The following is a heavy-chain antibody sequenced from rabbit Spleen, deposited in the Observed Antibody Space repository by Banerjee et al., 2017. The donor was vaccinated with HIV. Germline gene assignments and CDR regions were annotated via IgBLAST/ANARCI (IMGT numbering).Heavy chain of an antibody. J-gene: IGHJ6*01. D-gene: IGHD1-1*01. V-gene: IGHV1S7*01. CDR2: IDPVSGSA. CDR1: GFSFTNKAE. CDR3: ARDTSSSFSSYGMDL. Sequence: QLVESGGGLVKPEGTLKLSCTASGFSFTNKAEMCWVRQAPGKGLEWIGYIDPVSGSAFYATWVNGRFSISRENTQITVSLQLNSLTAADTATYFCARDTSSSFSSYGMDLWGPGTLVTVS.